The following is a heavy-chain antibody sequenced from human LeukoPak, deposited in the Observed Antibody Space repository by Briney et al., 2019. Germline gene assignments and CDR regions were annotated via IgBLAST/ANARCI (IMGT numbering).Heavy chain of an antibody. D-gene: IGHD5-18*01. V-gene: IGHV4-39*01. CDR3: ARQSGATAIAI. J-gene: IGHJ4*02. CDR2: IYYSGST. Sequence: SETLSLTCAVSGGSISSSNWWSWIRQPPGKGLEWIGSIYYSGSTYYNPSLKSRVTISVDTSKNQFSLKLSSVTAADTAVYYCARQSGATAIAIWGQGTLVTVSS. CDR1: GGSISSSNW.